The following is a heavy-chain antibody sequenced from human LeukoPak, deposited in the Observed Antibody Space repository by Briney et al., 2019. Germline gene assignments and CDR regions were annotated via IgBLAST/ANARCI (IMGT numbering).Heavy chain of an antibody. CDR1: GFTFSSYG. Sequence: GGSLRLSCAASGFTFSSYGMHWVRQAPGKGLEWVSVIYSGGTTDYKDSVKDRFIISRDNSKNTLYLQMNSLRAEDTAVYYCAREMATMNAFDIWGQGTMVTVSS. D-gene: IGHD5-24*01. CDR3: AREMATMNAFDI. V-gene: IGHV3-66*01. CDR2: IYSGGTT. J-gene: IGHJ3*02.